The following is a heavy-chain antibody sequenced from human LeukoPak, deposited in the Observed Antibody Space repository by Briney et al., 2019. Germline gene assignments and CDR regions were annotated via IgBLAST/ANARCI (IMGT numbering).Heavy chain of an antibody. Sequence: PGGSLRLSCAVSGFTVSNNYMSWVRQAPGKGLEWVSLIYSGDKTYYADSVKGRFTISTDNSKNTLYLQMNSLRAEDTAVYYCARGKTVAYYFDDWGQGILVTVSS. CDR3: ARGKTVAYYFDD. CDR2: IYSGDKT. CDR1: GFTVSNNY. D-gene: IGHD4-23*01. J-gene: IGHJ4*02. V-gene: IGHV3-53*01.